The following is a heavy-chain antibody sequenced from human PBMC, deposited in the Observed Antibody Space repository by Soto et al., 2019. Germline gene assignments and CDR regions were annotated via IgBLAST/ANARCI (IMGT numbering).Heavy chain of an antibody. CDR2: IGAAGDT. CDR3: VRGVLGPGDYYYGMDV. V-gene: IGHV3-13*01. Sequence: GGSLRLSCTASGFTFNNYDMHWVRQATGKGLEWLSGIGAAGDTYYPGAVNGRFTISRDNARNSLYLQMNSLSAADTAVYYCVRGVLGPGDYYYGMDVWGQGTPVTVSS. CDR1: GFTFNNYD. D-gene: IGHD2-8*02. J-gene: IGHJ6*02.